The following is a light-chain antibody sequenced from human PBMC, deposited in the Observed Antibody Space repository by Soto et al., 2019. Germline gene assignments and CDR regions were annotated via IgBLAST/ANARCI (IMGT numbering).Light chain of an antibody. J-gene: IGKJ4*01. Sequence: DIQMTQSPSSLSAFVGDRVTITCRASQDIGNFLAWYQQKPGKVPKLLIYAASTLQSGVPSRFSGSGSATDFTLTISSLQPEDVETYYCQKCKVAPFTFGGGTKVDIK. CDR1: QDIGNF. V-gene: IGKV1-27*01. CDR3: QKCKVAPFT. CDR2: AAS.